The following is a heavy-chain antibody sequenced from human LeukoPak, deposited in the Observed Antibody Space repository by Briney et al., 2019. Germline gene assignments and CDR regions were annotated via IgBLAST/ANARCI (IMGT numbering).Heavy chain of an antibody. J-gene: IGHJ4*02. CDR1: GFSFNLYA. D-gene: IGHD1-26*01. CDR3: AAKGNGYTGIYLFAH. CDR2: ISGLGGAT. Sequence: PGGSLRLSCEGSGFSFNLYAMSWVRQVPGKGLEWVSVISGLGGATHYADSVKGRFTISRDNSGNTLDPHMHSLRAEDTAVYYCAAKGNGYTGIYLFAHWGQGTLVTVSS. V-gene: IGHV3-23*01.